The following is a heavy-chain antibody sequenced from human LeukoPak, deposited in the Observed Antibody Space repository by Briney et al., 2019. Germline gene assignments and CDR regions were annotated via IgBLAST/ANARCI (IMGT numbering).Heavy chain of an antibody. D-gene: IGHD5-12*01. CDR3: ARARRVATYRGPTRWYFDL. Sequence: PSETLSLTCAVYGGSFSGYYWSWIRQPPGKGLEWIGEINHSGSTNYNPSLESRVTISVDTSKNQFSLKLSSVTAADTAVYYCARARRVATYRGPTRWYFDLWGRGTLVTVSS. CDR1: GGSFSGYY. V-gene: IGHV4-34*01. CDR2: INHSGST. J-gene: IGHJ2*01.